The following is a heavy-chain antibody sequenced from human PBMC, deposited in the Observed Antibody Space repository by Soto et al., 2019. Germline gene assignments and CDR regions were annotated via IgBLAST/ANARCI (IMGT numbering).Heavy chain of an antibody. CDR3: AKDRIVGVRKDGVDI. CDR1: GFTFSTYG. J-gene: IGHJ3*02. V-gene: IGHV3-30*18. CDR2: ILYDGSNE. D-gene: IGHD1-26*01. Sequence: GGSLRLSCRASGFTFSTYGMHGVRQAPGKGLEWEAVILYDGSNEYYGDSVKGKITITRDNSNNTLYLQMNSLRAEDTAVYYCAKDRIVGVRKDGVDIWGLGT.